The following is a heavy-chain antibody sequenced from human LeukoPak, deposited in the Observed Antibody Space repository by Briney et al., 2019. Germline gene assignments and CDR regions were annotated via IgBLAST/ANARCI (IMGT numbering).Heavy chain of an antibody. V-gene: IGHV3-48*02. CDR2: ISSSSTTR. J-gene: IGHJ4*02. CDR1: GFTFSTYT. Sequence: GGSLRLSCAASGFTFSTYTMNGVRQAPGRGLEWVSCISSSSTTRPYADSVKGRFTVSRDNAKNSLYLQMNSLRDEDTAVYYCARGSGYFGPGSNYQFDYWGQGSLVTVSS. D-gene: IGHD3-10*01. CDR3: ARGSGYFGPGSNYQFDY.